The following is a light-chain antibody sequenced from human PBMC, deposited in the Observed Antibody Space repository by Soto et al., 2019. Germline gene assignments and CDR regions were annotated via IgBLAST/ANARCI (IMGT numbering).Light chain of an antibody. CDR3: QQSYSTPLT. Sequence: DIQMTQSPSSLSASVGDRVTITCRASQSISSYLNWYQQKPGKAPELLIYAASSLQSGVPSRFSGSGSGTDFTLTISSLQPEDFVSYYCQQSYSTPLTFGGGTKVDIK. CDR1: QSISSY. V-gene: IGKV1-39*01. CDR2: AAS. J-gene: IGKJ4*01.